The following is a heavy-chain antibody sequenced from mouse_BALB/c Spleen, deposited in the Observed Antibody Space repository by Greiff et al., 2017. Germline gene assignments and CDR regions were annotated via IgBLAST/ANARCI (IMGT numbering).Heavy chain of an antibody. Sequence: EVQLQQSGAELVKPGASVKLSCTASGFNIKDTYMHWVKQRPEQGLEWIGRIDPANGNTKYDPKFQGKATITADTSSNTAYLQLSTLTTEDTAVYYCARRYFDVWGEGTMVTVSA. J-gene: IGHJ1*01. CDR3: ARRYFDV. CDR2: IDPANGNT. V-gene: IGHV14-3*02. CDR1: GFNIKDTY.